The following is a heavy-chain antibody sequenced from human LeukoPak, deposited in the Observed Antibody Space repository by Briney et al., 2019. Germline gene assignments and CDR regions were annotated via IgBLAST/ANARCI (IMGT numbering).Heavy chain of an antibody. V-gene: IGHV3-30*18. D-gene: IGHD3-22*01. Sequence: PGGSLRLSCAASGFTFSNYGMHWVRQAPGKGLEWVAALSYDGSNKYYADSVKGRFTISRDNSKNTLYLQMNSLRAEDTAVYYCAKRGDSSGYAFDIWGQGTMVTVSS. CDR1: GFTFSNYG. CDR2: LSYDGSNK. CDR3: AKRGDSSGYAFDI. J-gene: IGHJ3*02.